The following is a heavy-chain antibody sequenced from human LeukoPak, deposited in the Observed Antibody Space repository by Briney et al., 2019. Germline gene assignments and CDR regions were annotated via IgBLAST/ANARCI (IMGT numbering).Heavy chain of an antibody. CDR1: GFTFSNYA. V-gene: IGHV3-30-3*01. CDR3: AREQNYYDSSGYTKGPEFDY. J-gene: IGHJ4*02. D-gene: IGHD3-22*01. Sequence: GGSLRLSCAASGFTFSNYAMNWVRQAPGKGLEWVTVISYDGSNKYYADSVKGRFTISRDNSKNTLYLQMNSLRAEDTAVYYCAREQNYYDSSGYTKGPEFDYWGQGHLVTVSS. CDR2: ISYDGSNK.